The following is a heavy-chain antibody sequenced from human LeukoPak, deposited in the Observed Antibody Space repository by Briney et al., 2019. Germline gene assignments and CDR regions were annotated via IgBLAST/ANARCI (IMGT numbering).Heavy chain of an antibody. J-gene: IGHJ4*02. CDR1: GFTFSSYV. Sequence: GRSLRLSCAASGFTFSSYVMHWVRQAPGKGLEWVAIISYDGSNEYYADSVKGRFTISRDNSKNTLYLQMNSLRAEDTAVYYCARVMVLDDYYDSSGYHYWGQGTLVTVSS. D-gene: IGHD3-22*01. CDR2: ISYDGSNE. CDR3: ARVMVLDDYYDSSGYHY. V-gene: IGHV3-30*04.